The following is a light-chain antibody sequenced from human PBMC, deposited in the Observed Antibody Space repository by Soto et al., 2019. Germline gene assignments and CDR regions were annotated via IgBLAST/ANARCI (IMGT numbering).Light chain of an antibody. CDR2: DAS. V-gene: IGKV3-15*01. CDR1: QSVSSN. Sequence: ETVMTQSPATLSVSPGERPTLSCRASQSVSSNLAWYQQKPGQAPRLLIYDASTRATGIPARFSGSGSGTEVTLPISSLQSEDVAVYYCQQYNTWPLTFGPGTKVDIQ. J-gene: IGKJ3*01. CDR3: QQYNTWPLT.